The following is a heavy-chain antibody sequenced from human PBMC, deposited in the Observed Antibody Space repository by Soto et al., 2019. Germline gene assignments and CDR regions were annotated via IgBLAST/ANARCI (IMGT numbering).Heavy chain of an antibody. V-gene: IGHV4-59*11. CDR3: TRANWYSEY. D-gene: IGHD7-27*01. CDR1: GGSISNHY. Sequence: QVQLQESGPGLVKPSETLSLTGSVSGGSISNHYWSWIRQPPGKGLEWIGYIYYNGNTNYNPSLNSPVTMSIDTSRNQISLNLTPVTAADTAVYYCTRANWYSEYWGQGTLVTVSS. J-gene: IGHJ4*02. CDR2: IYYNGNT.